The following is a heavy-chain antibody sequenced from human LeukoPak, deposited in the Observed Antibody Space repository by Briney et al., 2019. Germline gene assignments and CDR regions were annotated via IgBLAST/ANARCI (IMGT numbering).Heavy chain of an antibody. CDR3: ASPGIAVAGA. D-gene: IGHD6-19*01. Sequence: PSETLSLTCSVSGDSLRNGYYWGFIRQPPGKGLEWIASVYHSGKTYCNPSLKSRVTMSVGTSNNQFSLKLTSVSAADTALYYCASPGIAVAGAWGQGTLVTVSS. CDR1: GDSLRNGYY. J-gene: IGHJ4*02. CDR2: VYHSGKT. V-gene: IGHV4-38-2*02.